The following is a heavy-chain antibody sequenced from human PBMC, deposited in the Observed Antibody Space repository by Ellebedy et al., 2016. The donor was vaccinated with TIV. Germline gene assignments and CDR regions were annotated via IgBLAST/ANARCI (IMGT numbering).Heavy chain of an antibody. CDR3: ARDRMYYYDSSGSYQYHGMDV. CDR2: IHYTGTT. CDR1: GGSLTNYY. J-gene: IGHJ6*02. V-gene: IGHV4-59*01. D-gene: IGHD3-22*01. Sequence: GSLRLSXTVSGGSLTNYYWSWIRQPPGKGLEWIGFIHYTGTTHYNPSLKSRVTISLVTSKNQFSLKLTSVTAADTAVYYCARDRMYYYDSSGSYQYHGMDVWGQGTTVTVSS.